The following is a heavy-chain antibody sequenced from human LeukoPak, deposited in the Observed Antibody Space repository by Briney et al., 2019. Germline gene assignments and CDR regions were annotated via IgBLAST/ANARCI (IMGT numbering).Heavy chain of an antibody. D-gene: IGHD7-27*01. CDR2: ISSPSTNI. J-gene: IGHJ4*02. V-gene: IGHV3-48*02. CDR1: GFMFTSYS. CDR3: ARESYWGSSVKGFDC. Sequence: GGSLRLSCAASGFMFTSYSMNWVRQAPGKGLEWVAYISSPSTNIYNVDSVKRRFTISRDNAKNSLYLQMNSLRDEDTAVYYCARESYWGSSVKGFDCWGQGTLVNVSS.